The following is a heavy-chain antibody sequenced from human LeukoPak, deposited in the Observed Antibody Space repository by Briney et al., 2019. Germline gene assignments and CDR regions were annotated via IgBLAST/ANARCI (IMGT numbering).Heavy chain of an antibody. CDR1: GGSISSYY. D-gene: IGHD5-18*01. J-gene: IGHJ4*02. CDR2: IYYSGST. CDR3: ARVSRIQLWTTFDY. V-gene: IGHV4-59*01. Sequence: SETPSLTCTVSGGSISSYYWSWIRQPPGKGLEWIGYIYYSGSTNYNPSLKSRVTISVDTSKNQFSLKLSSVTAADTAVYYCARVSRIQLWTTFDYWGQGTLVTVSS.